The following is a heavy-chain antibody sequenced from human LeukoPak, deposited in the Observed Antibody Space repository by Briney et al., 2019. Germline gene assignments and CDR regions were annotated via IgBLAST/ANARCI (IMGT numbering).Heavy chain of an antibody. CDR1: GGSISSYY. J-gene: IGHJ4*02. V-gene: IGHV4-59*01. CDR2: IYYSGST. Sequence: SETLSLTCTVSGGSISSYYWNWIRQPPGKGLEYIGYIYYSGSTNYNPSLKSRITTSVDTSKNQFSLKLNSVTAADTAVYYCARGSSGWYGYYFDYWGQGTLVTVSS. CDR3: ARGSSGWYGYYFDY. D-gene: IGHD6-19*01.